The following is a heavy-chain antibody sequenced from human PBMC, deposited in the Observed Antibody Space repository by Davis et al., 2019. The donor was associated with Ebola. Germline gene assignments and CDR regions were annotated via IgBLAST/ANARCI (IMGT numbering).Heavy chain of an antibody. CDR2: ISAYNGNT. Sequence: ASVKVSCKASGYTFTSYGISWVRQAPGQGLEWMGWISAYNGNTNYAQKLQGRVTMTTDTSTSTAYMELRSLRSDDTAVYYCARAEDSSGWYVRYYYYYGMDVWGQGTTVTVSS. CDR1: GYTFTSYG. D-gene: IGHD6-19*01. CDR3: ARAEDSSGWYVRYYYYYGMDV. J-gene: IGHJ6*02. V-gene: IGHV1-18*01.